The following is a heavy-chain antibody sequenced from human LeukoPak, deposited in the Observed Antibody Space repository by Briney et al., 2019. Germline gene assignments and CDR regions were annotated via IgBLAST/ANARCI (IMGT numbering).Heavy chain of an antibody. Sequence: PSETLSLTCTVSGYSISSGYYWGWIRQPPGKGLEWIGSIYHSGSTYYNPSLKSRVTISVDTSKNQFSLKLSSVTAADTAVYYCATGYSYGWFDYWGQGTLVTVSS. CDR3: ATGYSYGWFDY. CDR1: GYSISSGYY. CDR2: IYHSGST. J-gene: IGHJ4*02. V-gene: IGHV4-38-2*02. D-gene: IGHD5-18*01.